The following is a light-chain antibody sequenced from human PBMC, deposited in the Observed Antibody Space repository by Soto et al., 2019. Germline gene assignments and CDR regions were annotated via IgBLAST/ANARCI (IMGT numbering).Light chain of an antibody. CDR2: EVT. V-gene: IGLV2-8*01. CDR1: SSDVGAYNY. Sequence: QSALTQPPSASGSPGQSVTIYCTGTSSDVGAYNYVSWYQQHAGKAPKLVIYEVTKRPSGVPDRFSGSKSANTASLTVSGLQAEDEADYYRSSFASSNTWVFGGGTQLTVL. CDR3: SSFASSNTWV. J-gene: IGLJ3*02.